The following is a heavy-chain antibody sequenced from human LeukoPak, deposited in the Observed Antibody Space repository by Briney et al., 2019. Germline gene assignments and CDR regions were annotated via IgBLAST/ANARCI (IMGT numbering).Heavy chain of an antibody. CDR2: IIPILGIA. D-gene: IGHD6-13*01. CDR3: ARPWIGSWSYDY. J-gene: IGHJ4*02. V-gene: IGHV1-69*04. Sequence: SVKVSCKASGGTFSSYAISWVRQAPGQGLEWMGRIIPILGIANYAQKFQGRATITADKSTSTAYMELRSLRSDDTAVYYCARPWIGSWSYDYWGQGTLVTVSS. CDR1: GGTFSSYA.